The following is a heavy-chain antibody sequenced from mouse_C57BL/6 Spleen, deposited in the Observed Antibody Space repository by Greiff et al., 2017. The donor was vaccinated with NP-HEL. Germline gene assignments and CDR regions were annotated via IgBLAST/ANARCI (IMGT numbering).Heavy chain of an antibody. V-gene: IGHV1-55*01. CDR3: AGCGNGLNCFDY. CDR2: INPGSGGT. CDR1: GYTFTGYY. Sequence: QVQLQQSGPELVKPGASVKISCKASGYTFTGYYITWVKQRPGQGLEWIGDINPGSGGTNYNQKFKGKATLTVDTSSSTAYMQLSSLTSEDSAVYYCAGCGNGLNCFDYWGQGTTLTVSS. J-gene: IGHJ2*01. D-gene: IGHD1-2*01.